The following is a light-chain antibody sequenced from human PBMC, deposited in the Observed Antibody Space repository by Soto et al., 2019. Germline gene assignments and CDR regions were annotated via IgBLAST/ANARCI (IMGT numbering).Light chain of an antibody. CDR1: QSVSSSY. Sequence: EIVLTQSPGTLSLSPGERATLSCRASQSVSSSYLAWYQQKPGQAPRLLIYGASSRATGIPDRFSGSGSGTDFILTISRLEPEDVAVYYCQQYGSSPQTFGQVTKVEIK. J-gene: IGKJ1*01. CDR3: QQYGSSPQT. V-gene: IGKV3-20*01. CDR2: GAS.